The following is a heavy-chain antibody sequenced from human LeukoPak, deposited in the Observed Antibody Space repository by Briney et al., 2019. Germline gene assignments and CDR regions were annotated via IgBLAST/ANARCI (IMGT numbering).Heavy chain of an antibody. V-gene: IGHV4-59*12. CDR3: AKDNRYSELRDGDFDY. CDR2: IYYSGST. J-gene: IGHJ4*02. D-gene: IGHD6-13*01. Sequence: SETLSLTCTVSGGSISSYYWSWIRQPPGKGLEWIGYIYYSGSTNYNPSLKSRVTISVDTSKNQFSLKLSSVTAADTAVYYCAKDNRYSELRDGDFDYWGQGTLVTVSS. CDR1: GGSISSYY.